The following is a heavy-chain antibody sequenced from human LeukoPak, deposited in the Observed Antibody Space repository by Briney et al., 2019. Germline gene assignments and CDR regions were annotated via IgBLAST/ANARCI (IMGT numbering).Heavy chain of an antibody. CDR1: GYTFTSYY. V-gene: IGHV1-46*01. D-gene: IGHD4-17*01. CDR2: INPSGGST. Sequence: ASLKVSRKASGYTFTSYYMRWGRQAPRQGLEWMGIINPSGGSTSYAQKFQGRVTMTRDTSTSTVYMELSSLRSEDTAVYYCAREPPMTTTADFSWFDPWGQGTLVSVSS. J-gene: IGHJ5*02. CDR3: AREPPMTTTADFSWFDP.